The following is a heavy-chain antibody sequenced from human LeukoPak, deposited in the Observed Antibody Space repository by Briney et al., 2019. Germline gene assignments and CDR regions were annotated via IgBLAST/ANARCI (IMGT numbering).Heavy chain of an antibody. CDR1: GGSISSYY. CDR2: IYYSGST. CDR3: ARVYYYGSGSYYIRPIYYFDY. V-gene: IGHV4-59*01. D-gene: IGHD3-10*01. Sequence: PSETLSLTCTVSGGSISSYYWSWIRQPPGKGLEWIGYIYYSGSTNYNPSLKSRVTISVDTSKNQFSLKLSSVTAADTAVYYCARVYYYGSGSYYIRPIYYFDYWGQGTLVTVSS. J-gene: IGHJ4*02.